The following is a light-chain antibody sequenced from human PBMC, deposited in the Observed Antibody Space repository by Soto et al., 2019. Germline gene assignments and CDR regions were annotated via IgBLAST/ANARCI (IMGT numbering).Light chain of an antibody. CDR2: DAS. CDR1: QSVSSN. CDR3: EVSSNSIT. V-gene: IGKV3-11*01. Sequence: EIMLPQSSVTLSLSLGEKYTLACCASQSVSSNLAWYQQQTGQAPRLLIYDASNRATGIPVRFSGSGSGTDLTLIIISLETEEFAVHNCEVSSNSITCGLGTQLEIK. J-gene: IGKJ5*01.